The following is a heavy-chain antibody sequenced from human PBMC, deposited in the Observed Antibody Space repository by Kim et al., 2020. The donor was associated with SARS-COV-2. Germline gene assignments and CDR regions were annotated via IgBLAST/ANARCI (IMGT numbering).Heavy chain of an antibody. V-gene: IGHV3-23*01. CDR3: AKDPPDSSSWYPTYYFDC. CDR2: ISGSGGST. CDR1: GFTFSSYA. D-gene: IGHD6-13*01. J-gene: IGHJ4*02. Sequence: GGSLRLSCAASGFTFSSYAMSWVRQAPGKGLEWVSAISGSGGSTYYADSVKGRFTISRDNSKNTLYLQMNSLRAEDTAVYYCAKDPPDSSSWYPTYYFDCWGQGTLVTVSS.